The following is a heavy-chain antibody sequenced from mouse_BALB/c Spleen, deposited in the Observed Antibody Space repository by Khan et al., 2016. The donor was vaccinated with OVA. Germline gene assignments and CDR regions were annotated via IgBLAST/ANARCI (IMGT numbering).Heavy chain of an antibody. Sequence: QIQLVQSGPELKKPGETVKISCKASGYTFTNYVMNWVKQAPGKGLKWMGWINTYTGEPTYADDFKGRFAFSLETSASTANLQINSLKNEDTATYLCGRFHGGYWGQGTTLTVSS. V-gene: IGHV9-3-1*01. J-gene: IGHJ2*01. CDR3: GRFHGGY. CDR2: INTYTGEP. CDR1: GYTFTNYV.